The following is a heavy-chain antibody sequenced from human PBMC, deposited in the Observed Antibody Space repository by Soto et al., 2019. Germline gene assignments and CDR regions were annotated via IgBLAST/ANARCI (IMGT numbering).Heavy chain of an antibody. Sequence: SETLSLTCTVSGGSVSSGSYYWSWIRQPPGKGLEWIGYIYYSGSTNYNPSLKSRVTISVDTSKNQFSLKLSSVTAADTAVYYCAGDLSIDSWGLETLLTVSS. CDR1: GGSVSSGSYY. D-gene: IGHD3-3*02. V-gene: IGHV4-61*01. CDR3: AGDLSIDS. J-gene: IGHJ4*02. CDR2: IYYSGST.